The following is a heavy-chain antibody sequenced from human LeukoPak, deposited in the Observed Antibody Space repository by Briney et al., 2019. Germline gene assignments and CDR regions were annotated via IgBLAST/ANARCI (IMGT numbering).Heavy chain of an antibody. CDR1: GFTFRTYA. D-gene: IGHD2-15*01. CDR2: INGDGSST. V-gene: IGHV3-74*01. Sequence: GGSLRLSCAGSGFTFRTYAMEWVRQAPGKGLVWVSRINGDGSSTNYADSVKGRFTISRDNAKNTLYLQMNSLRAEDTAVYYCARSPGQCSGGSCATGYWGQGTLVTVSS. J-gene: IGHJ4*02. CDR3: ARSPGQCSGGSCATGY.